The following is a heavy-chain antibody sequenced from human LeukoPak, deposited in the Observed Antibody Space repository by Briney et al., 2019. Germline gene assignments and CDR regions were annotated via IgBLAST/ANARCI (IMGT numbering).Heavy chain of an antibody. CDR3: ARRRAATIDY. V-gene: IGHV4-39*01. Sequence: PSETLSLTCTVSGGSISSSSYYWGWTRQPPGKGLEWIGTIYYFESSYCNPSLKTRVTISVDTSKNQSSLKLSSVTAADTAVYYCARRRAATIDYWGQGTLVTVSS. CDR1: GGSISSSSYY. D-gene: IGHD6-25*01. J-gene: IGHJ4*02. CDR2: IYYFESS.